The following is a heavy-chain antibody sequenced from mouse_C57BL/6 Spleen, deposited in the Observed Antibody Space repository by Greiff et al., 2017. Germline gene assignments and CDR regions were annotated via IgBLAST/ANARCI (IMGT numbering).Heavy chain of an antibody. CDR2: IYPGDGDT. CDR3: ASYYGTPFAY. CDR1: GYAFSSSW. J-gene: IGHJ3*01. V-gene: IGHV1-80*01. Sequence: QVQLQQSGPELVKPGASVKISCKASGYAFSSSWMNWVKQRPGKGLEWIGRIYPGDGDTNYNGKFKGKATLTADKSSSTAYMQLSSLTSEDSAVYFCASYYGTPFAYWGQGTLVTVSA. D-gene: IGHD1-1*01.